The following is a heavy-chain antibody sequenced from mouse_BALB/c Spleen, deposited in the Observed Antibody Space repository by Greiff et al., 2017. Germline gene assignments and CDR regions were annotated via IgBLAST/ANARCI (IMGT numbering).Heavy chain of an antibody. D-gene: IGHD1-1*01. J-gene: IGHJ3*01. Sequence: VQLQQSGPSLVKPSQTLSLTCSVTGDSITSGYWNWIRKFPGNKLEYMGYISYSGSTYYNPSLKSRISITRDTSKNQYYLQLNSVTTEDTATYYCARSYYGSSSAWFAYWGQGTLVTVSA. V-gene: IGHV3-8*02. CDR1: GDSITSGY. CDR2: ISYSGST. CDR3: ARSYYGSSSAWFAY.